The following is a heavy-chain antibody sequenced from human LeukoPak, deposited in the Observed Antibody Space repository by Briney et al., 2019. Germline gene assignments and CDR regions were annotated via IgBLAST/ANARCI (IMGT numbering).Heavy chain of an antibody. CDR3: ASSGYSYGRWFDP. Sequence: ASVKVSCKASGYTFTSYYMHWVRQAPGQGLEWMGIINPSGGSTSYAQKFQGRVTMTRDTSTSTVYMELSSLRSEDTAVYYCASSGYSYGRWFDPWGQGTLVTVSS. V-gene: IGHV1-46*01. J-gene: IGHJ5*02. D-gene: IGHD5-18*01. CDR2: INPSGGST. CDR1: GYTFTSYY.